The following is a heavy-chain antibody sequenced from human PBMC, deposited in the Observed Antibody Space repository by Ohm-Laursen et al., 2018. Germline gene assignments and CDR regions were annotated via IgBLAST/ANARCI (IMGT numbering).Heavy chain of an antibody. J-gene: IGHJ4*02. CDR2: IFYNGNT. CDR1: GDSISSSGYY. CDR3: AGPLIIGGWVSGSDY. Sequence: GTLSLTCPVSGDSISSSGYYWGWIRQPPGKGLEWIGSIFYNGNTYYNPSLKSRVTISVDTSKNELSLKMTSVIVADTAVYYCAGPLIIGGWVSGSDYWGQGTLVTVSS. V-gene: IGHV4-39*01. D-gene: IGHD4-23*01.